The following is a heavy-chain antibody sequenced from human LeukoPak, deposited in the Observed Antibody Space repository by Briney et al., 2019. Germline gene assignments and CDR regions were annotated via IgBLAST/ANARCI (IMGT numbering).Heavy chain of an antibody. CDR3: ARDYCTRGGDCYKEDLFNP. J-gene: IGHJ5*02. V-gene: IGHV1-18*01. CDR1: GYTFAIYG. D-gene: IGHD2-21*02. CDR2: ISPYDGDT. Sequence: GASVKVSCKASGYTFAIYGISWVRQAPGQRLEWMAWISPYDGDTNYAQNSEGRVTMTTETSTSTAYMELRSLRSDDTAIYYCARDYCTRGGDCYKEDLFNPWGQGTLVTVSS.